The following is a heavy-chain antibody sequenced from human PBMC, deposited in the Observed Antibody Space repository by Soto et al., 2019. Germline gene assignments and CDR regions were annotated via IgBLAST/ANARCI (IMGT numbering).Heavy chain of an antibody. J-gene: IGHJ6*02. Sequence: EVQLVESGGGLVQPGGSLRLSCAASGFTFRTYWLSWVRQVPGKGLEWVANINLDGSEKNYVDSVKGRFTISRVNARNSLYLQMSSLRAEDTALYYCARDGSTSWYSYDYHGMDVGGQGTTVTVSS. CDR3: ARDGSTSWYSYDYHGMDV. CDR1: GFTFRTYW. CDR2: INLDGSEK. V-gene: IGHV3-7*05. D-gene: IGHD5-18*01.